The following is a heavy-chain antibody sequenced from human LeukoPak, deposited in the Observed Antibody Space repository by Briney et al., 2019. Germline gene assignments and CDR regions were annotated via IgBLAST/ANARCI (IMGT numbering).Heavy chain of an antibody. Sequence: GGSLGLSCAASGFTFSSYAMSWVRQAPGKGLEWVSAISGSGGSTYYADSVKGRFTISRDNSKNTLYLQMNSLRAEDTAVYYCAKDLDIVVVPAANWGQGTLVTVSS. CDR3: AKDLDIVVVPAAN. V-gene: IGHV3-23*01. CDR1: GFTFSSYA. D-gene: IGHD2-2*03. CDR2: ISGSGGST. J-gene: IGHJ4*02.